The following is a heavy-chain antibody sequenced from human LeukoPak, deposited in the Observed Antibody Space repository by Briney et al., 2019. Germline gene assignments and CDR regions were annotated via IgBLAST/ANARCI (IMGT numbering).Heavy chain of an antibody. Sequence: PSETLSLTCTVSGGSISSSSYYWGWIRQPPGKGLEWIGSIYYSGSTYYNPSLKSRVTISVDTSKNQFSLKLISVTSADTAVYYCASHYYDILSVDYWGQGTMVTVSS. V-gene: IGHV4-39*01. J-gene: IGHJ4*02. D-gene: IGHD3-9*01. CDR2: IYYSGST. CDR1: GGSISSSSYY. CDR3: ASHYYDILSVDY.